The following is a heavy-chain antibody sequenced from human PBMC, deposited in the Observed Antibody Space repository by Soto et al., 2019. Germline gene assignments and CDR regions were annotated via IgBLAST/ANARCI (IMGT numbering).Heavy chain of an antibody. Sequence: PGRYLGLSCAGSGFTFSSYEMNWVRQAPGKGLEWVSYISRSGDVIYYADSVKGRFTVSRDNAKNSLYLQMNSLRAEDTAVYYCELVVEARCSRSWFDSRCPAPVVTLSS. D-gene: IGHD2-15*01. CDR2: ISRSGDVI. V-gene: IGHV3-48*03. J-gene: IGHJ5*01. CDR3: ELVVEARCSRSWFDS. CDR1: GFTFSSYE.